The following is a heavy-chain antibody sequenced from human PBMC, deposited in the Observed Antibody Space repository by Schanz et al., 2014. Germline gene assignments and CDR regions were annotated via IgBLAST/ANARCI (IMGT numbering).Heavy chain of an antibody. D-gene: IGHD2-15*01. V-gene: IGHV3-23*01. CDR3: ARDKGGLIPFDY. J-gene: IGHJ4*02. CDR2: IRGSGGGT. Sequence: DVQLLESGGGLVQPGGSLRLSCAASGFTFSSYAMSWVRQPPGKGLEWVSSIRGSGGGTDYADSVKGRFTISRDNAKNSLYLQMNSLRAEDTAVYYCARDKGGLIPFDYWGQGTLVAVSS. CDR1: GFTFSSYA.